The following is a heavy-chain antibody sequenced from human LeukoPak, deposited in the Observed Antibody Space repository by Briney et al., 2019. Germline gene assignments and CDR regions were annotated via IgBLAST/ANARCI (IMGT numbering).Heavy chain of an antibody. CDR1: GFTFSDYY. D-gene: IGHD1-26*01. J-gene: IGHJ3*02. CDR3: ARGRELDALDI. CDR2: ISSSGSTI. V-gene: IGHV3-11*01. Sequence: GGSLRLSCAASGFTFSDYYMSWIGQAPGKGLEWVSYISSSGSTIYYADSVKGRFTISRDNAKNSLYLQMNSLRAEATAVYYCARGRELDALDIWGQGTMVTVSS.